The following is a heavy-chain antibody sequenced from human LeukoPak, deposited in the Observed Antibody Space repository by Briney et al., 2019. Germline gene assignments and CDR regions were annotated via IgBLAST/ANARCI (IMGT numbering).Heavy chain of an antibody. CDR3: ARDSRGGSCYDS. J-gene: IGHJ4*02. CDR1: GGTFSSYA. V-gene: IGHV1-69*04. D-gene: IGHD2-15*01. Sequence: ASVKVSCKASGGTFSSYAISWMRQPPGQGLEWMGRIIPIPGIANYAQKFQGRVTITADKSTSTAYMELSSLRSEDTAVYYCARDSRGGSCYDSWGQGTLVTVSS. CDR2: IIPIPGIA.